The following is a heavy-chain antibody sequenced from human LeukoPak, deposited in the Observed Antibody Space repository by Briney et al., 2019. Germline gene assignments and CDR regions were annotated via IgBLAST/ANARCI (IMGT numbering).Heavy chain of an antibody. CDR3: AREGLTHDAFDI. Sequence: PGGSLRLSCAASGFTVSGNYMSWVRQAPGKGLEWVSSISSSSSYIYYADSVKGRFTISRDNAKNSLYLQMNSLRAEDTAVYYCAREGLTHDAFDIWGQGTMVTVSS. J-gene: IGHJ3*02. CDR2: ISSSSSYI. CDR1: GFTVSGNY. V-gene: IGHV3-21*01. D-gene: IGHD4/OR15-4a*01.